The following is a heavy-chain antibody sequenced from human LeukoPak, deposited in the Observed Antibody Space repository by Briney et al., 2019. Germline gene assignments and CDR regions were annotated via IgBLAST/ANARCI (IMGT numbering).Heavy chain of an antibody. CDR3: ARGPYSNTPYYYGMDV. Sequence: PGGSLRLSCAASGFTVSSNYMSWVRQAPGKGLEWVSVIYSGGSTYYADSVKGRFTISRDNSKNTLYLQMNSLRAEDTAVYYCARGPYSNTPYYYGMDVWGQGTTVTVSS. CDR2: IYSGGST. D-gene: IGHD4-11*01. V-gene: IGHV3-53*01. CDR1: GFTVSSNY. J-gene: IGHJ6*02.